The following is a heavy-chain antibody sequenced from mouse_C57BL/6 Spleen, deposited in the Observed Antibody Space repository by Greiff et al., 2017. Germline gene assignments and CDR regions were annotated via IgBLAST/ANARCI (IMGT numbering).Heavy chain of an antibody. CDR3: ARATGLLRDWYFDV. Sequence: EVPLVESEGGLVQHGSSMKLSCTASGFTFSDYYMAWVRQVPEKGLEWVANINYDGSSTYYLDSLKSRFIISRDNAKNILYLQMSSLKSEDTATYYCARATGLLRDWYFDVWGTGTTVTVSS. D-gene: IGHD1-1*01. CDR1: GFTFSDYY. CDR2: INYDGSST. V-gene: IGHV5-16*01. J-gene: IGHJ1*03.